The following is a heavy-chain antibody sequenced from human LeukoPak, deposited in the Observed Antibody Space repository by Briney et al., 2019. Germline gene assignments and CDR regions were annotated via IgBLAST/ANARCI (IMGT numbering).Heavy chain of an antibody. D-gene: IGHD6-13*01. Sequence: ASLKVSCKASGYTFTGYYMHWVRQAPGQGLEWMGWINPNSGGTNYAQTVPGRVTITRDTSISTAYMEMSRRRYEATAVYYCSRGASSSWYPTGLDWRPKVKWYFDLWGRGTLVTVSS. V-gene: IGHV1-2*02. CDR1: GYTFTGYY. J-gene: IGHJ2*01. CDR3: SRGASSSWYPTGLDWRPKVKWYFDL. CDR2: INPNSGGT.